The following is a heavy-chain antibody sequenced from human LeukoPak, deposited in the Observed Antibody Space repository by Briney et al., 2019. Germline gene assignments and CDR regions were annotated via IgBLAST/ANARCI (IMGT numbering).Heavy chain of an antibody. CDR2: ISTYDGNT. J-gene: IGHJ6*02. CDR3: AKLWATVGYSPMAY. D-gene: IGHD2-21*01. V-gene: IGHV1-18*04. Sequence: ASVKVSCRARGYSFTIYGIRGVRQAPGQGLEWMGWISTYDGNTNHAQKVQGRVTMTTDSSTSTAYMELRSLRSEDTAVYYCAKLWATVGYSPMAYWRQGTTLTVSS. CDR1: GYSFTIYG.